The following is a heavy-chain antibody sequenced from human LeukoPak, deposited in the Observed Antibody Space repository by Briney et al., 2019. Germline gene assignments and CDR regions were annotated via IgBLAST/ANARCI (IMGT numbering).Heavy chain of an antibody. D-gene: IGHD3-10*01. CDR2: IYYSGST. V-gene: IGHV4-28*01. CDR3: ARSPVSRGAFDI. CDR1: GYSISSSNW. J-gene: IGHJ3*02. Sequence: SETLSLTCAVSGYSISSSNWWSWIRQPPGKGLEWIGYIYYSGSTYYNPSLKSRVTMSVDTSKNQFSLKLSSVTAVDTAVYYCARSPVSRGAFDIWGQGTMVTVSS.